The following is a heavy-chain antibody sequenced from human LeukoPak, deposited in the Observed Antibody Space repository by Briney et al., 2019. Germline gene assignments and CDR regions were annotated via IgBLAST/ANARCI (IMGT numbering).Heavy chain of an antibody. CDR3: ARALRDYYDSSGYYPDY. CDR1: GFTFSSYA. CDR2: ISYDGSNK. Sequence: GRSLRLSCAASGFTFSSYAMHWVRRAPGKGLEWVAVISYDGSNKYYADSVKGRFTISRDNSKNTLYLQMNSLRAEDTAVYYCARALRDYYDSSGYYPDYWGQGTLVTVSS. V-gene: IGHV3-30-3*01. D-gene: IGHD3-22*01. J-gene: IGHJ4*02.